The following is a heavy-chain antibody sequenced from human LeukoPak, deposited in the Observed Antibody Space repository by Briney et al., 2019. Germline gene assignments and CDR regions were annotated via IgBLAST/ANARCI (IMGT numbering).Heavy chain of an antibody. CDR3: ARDRISPRTGDNPYYFDY. J-gene: IGHJ4*02. Sequence: GASVKVSCKASGGTFSSYAISWVRQAPGQGLEWMGRIIPIFGTANYAQKFQGRVTITTDESTSTAYMELSSLRSEDTAVYYCARDRISPRTGDNPYYFDYWGQGTLVTVSS. D-gene: IGHD7-27*01. CDR2: IIPIFGTA. CDR1: GGTFSSYA. V-gene: IGHV1-69*05.